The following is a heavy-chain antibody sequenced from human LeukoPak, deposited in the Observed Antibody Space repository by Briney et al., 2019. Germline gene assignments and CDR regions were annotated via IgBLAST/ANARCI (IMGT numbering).Heavy chain of an antibody. Sequence: GGSLRLSCAASGFDFRAYEMNWVRQAPGKGLEWVSYIAGSDTRTYYADSVKGRFTISRDNAKSSLYLQMNSLRAEDTALYYCTTLGYHLDSWGQGTLVTVSS. V-gene: IGHV3-48*03. CDR2: IAGSDTRT. CDR3: TTLGYHLDS. J-gene: IGHJ4*02. D-gene: IGHD3-22*01. CDR1: GFDFRAYE.